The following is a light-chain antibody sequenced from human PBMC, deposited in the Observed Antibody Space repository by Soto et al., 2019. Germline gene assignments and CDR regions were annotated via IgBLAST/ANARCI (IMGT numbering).Light chain of an antibody. CDR2: DAS. CDR3: QQRSNWPREIT. J-gene: IGKJ5*01. CDR1: QSVSSN. Sequence: EIVMTQSPTILSVSPGERATLSCRASQSVSSNLAWYQQKPGQAPRLLIYDASNRATGIPARFSGSGSGTDFTLTISSLEPEDFAVYYCQQRSNWPREITFGQGTRLEI. V-gene: IGKV3-11*01.